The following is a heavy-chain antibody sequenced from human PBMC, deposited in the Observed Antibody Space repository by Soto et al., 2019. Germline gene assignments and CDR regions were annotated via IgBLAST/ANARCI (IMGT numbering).Heavy chain of an antibody. CDR2: IYYSGGT. CDR3: GSVVFGDQHDY. J-gene: IGHJ4*02. Sequence: SETLSLTCTVSGGSISSGGYYWSWIRQHPGKGLEWIGYIYYSGGTYYNPSLKSRVTISVDTSKNQFSLKLSSVTAADTAVYYCGSVVFGDQHDYWAQGTLVTVSS. D-gene: IGHD3-3*01. V-gene: IGHV4-31*03. CDR1: GGSISSGGYY.